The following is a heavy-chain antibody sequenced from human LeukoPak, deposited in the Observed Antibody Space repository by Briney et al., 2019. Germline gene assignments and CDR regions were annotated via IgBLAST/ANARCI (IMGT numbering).Heavy chain of an antibody. D-gene: IGHD2-2*01. V-gene: IGHV1-69*05. Sequence: GASVKVSCKASGGTFSSYAISWVRQAPGQGLEWMGGIIPIFGTANYAQKFQGRVTITTDESTSTAYMELSSLRSEDTAVYYCARDHIVVVPARGWFDPWGQGTLVTVSS. CDR1: GGTFSSYA. CDR3: ARDHIVVVPARGWFDP. CDR2: IIPIFGTA. J-gene: IGHJ5*02.